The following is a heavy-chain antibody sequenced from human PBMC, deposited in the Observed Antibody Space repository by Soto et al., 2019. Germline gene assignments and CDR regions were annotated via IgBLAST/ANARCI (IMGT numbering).Heavy chain of an antibody. D-gene: IGHD4-17*01. CDR2: IYYSGYT. V-gene: IGHV4-30-4*01. CDR3: ARSDDYVAFDY. CDR1: GGSISSGDYK. Sequence: QVQLQESGPGLVKPSQTLSLTCTVSGGSISSGDYKWSWIRQPPGMGLEWIGYIYYSGYTYNNPSLKSRVATSVDTSKNQFSLKLSSVTAADTAVYYCARSDDYVAFDYWGQGTLVTVSS. J-gene: IGHJ4*02.